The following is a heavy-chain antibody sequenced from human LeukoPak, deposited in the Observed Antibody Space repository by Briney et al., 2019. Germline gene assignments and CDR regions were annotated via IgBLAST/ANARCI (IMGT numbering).Heavy chain of an antibody. D-gene: IGHD3-22*01. J-gene: IGHJ4*02. CDR2: ISYDGSNK. Sequence: GRSLRLSRAASGFTFSSYGMNWVRQAPGKGLEWVAVISYDGSNKYYADSVKGRFTISRDNSKNTLYLQMNSLRAEDTAVYYCAKDRYYYDSSSAVFDYWGQGTLVTVSS. CDR3: AKDRYYYDSSSAVFDY. V-gene: IGHV3-30*18. CDR1: GFTFSSYG.